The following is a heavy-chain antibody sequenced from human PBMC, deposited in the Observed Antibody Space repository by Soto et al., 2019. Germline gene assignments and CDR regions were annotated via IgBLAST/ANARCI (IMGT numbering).Heavy chain of an antibody. CDR1: GGSITNYY. Sequence: QVQLQESGPGLVKPSETLSLMCTVSGGSITNYYWSWIRQSQAKGLEWIGYVSDSGRTKYNPSLTSRVTISVDTSKNQFSLKLASLTAADTAVYYCARERVGHSAMDVWGQGTTVTVSS. CDR3: ARERVGHSAMDV. CDR2: VSDSGRT. J-gene: IGHJ6*02. V-gene: IGHV4-59*12. D-gene: IGHD1-26*01.